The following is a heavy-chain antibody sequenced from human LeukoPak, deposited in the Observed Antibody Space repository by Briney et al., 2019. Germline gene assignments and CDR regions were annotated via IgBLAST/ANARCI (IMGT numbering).Heavy chain of an antibody. CDR1: GASVSTNY. CDR2: VYYSVNT. CDR3: AKDRIWAH. D-gene: IGHD7-27*01. Sequence: SETLSLTCTVSGASVSTNYWSWIRQSPGKGLEWIGDVYYSVNTNYNPSLKSRVTISADTSKNQFSLKLTSVTAADTAVYYCAKDRIWAHWGQGTLVTVSS. V-gene: IGHV4-59*02. J-gene: IGHJ4*02.